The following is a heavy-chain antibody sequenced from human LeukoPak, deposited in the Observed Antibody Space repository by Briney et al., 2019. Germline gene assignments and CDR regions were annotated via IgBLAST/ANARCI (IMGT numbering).Heavy chain of an antibody. J-gene: IGHJ4*02. Sequence: GGSLRLSCEASGFTFSAYAMTWVRQAPGKGLEWVSAISGSGDSTYYADSVKGRFTISRDNSKNTLYLQMNSLRAEDTAIYYCAKVSGGYYFDYWGQGTLVTVSS. CDR2: ISGSGDST. D-gene: IGHD6-25*01. V-gene: IGHV3-23*01. CDR1: GFTFSAYA. CDR3: AKVSGGYYFDY.